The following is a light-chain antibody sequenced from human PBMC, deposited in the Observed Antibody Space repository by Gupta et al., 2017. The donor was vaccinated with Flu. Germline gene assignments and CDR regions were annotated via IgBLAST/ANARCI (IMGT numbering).Light chain of an antibody. J-gene: IGLJ3*02. CDR2: GKN. Sequence: KVPLYSSGSSANGVNDDVSWYQQLPGTAPKLIIYGKNKRPSGITDRFSGSKSGTSANLAIAGLQADDEADYYCESWERPISGGVFGGGTKLTVL. CDR1: SANGVNDD. V-gene: IGLV1-51*01. CDR3: ESWERPISGGV.